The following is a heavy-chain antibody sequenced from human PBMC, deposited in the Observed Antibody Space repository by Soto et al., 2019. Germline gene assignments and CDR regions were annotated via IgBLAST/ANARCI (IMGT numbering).Heavy chain of an antibody. CDR3: EKGIAFACTVDY. Sequence: EVQLVESGGVVVQPGGSLRLSCAASGFTFDDYTMHWVRQAPGKGLEWVSLISWDGGSTYYADSVKGRFTISRDNSKNYLYLQINSLRTEDTALYYCEKGIAFACTVDYWSQGTLVTVSS. V-gene: IGHV3-43*01. J-gene: IGHJ4*02. D-gene: IGHD6-19*01. CDR1: GFTFDDYT. CDR2: ISWDGGST.